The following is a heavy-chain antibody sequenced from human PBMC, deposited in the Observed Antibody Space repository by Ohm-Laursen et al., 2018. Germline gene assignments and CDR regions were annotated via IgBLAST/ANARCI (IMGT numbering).Heavy chain of an antibody. D-gene: IGHD5-24*01. CDR2: IYYSGST. CDR3: ARVLRRDGYNRYFDL. CDR1: GGSVSSGSYY. J-gene: IGHJ2*01. Sequence: TLSLTCTVSGGSVSSGSYYWSWIRQPPGKGLEWIGYIYYSGSTYYNPSLKSLVTISVDTSKNQFSLKLSSVTAADTAVYYCARVLRRDGYNRYFDLWGRGTLVTVSS. V-gene: IGHV4-31*01.